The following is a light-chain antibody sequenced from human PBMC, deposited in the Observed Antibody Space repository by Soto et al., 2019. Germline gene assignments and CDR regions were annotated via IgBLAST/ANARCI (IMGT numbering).Light chain of an antibody. CDR3: QQRSDWPWT. V-gene: IGKV3-11*01. J-gene: IGKJ1*01. Sequence: EIVMAQSPATLSLSPWEISTLCCRASQSVSSNLAWYQQKPGQSPRLLIYGASTRATGIPARFSGSGSGTDFTLTISSLEPEDFAVYYCQQRSDWPWTFGQGTKVDI. CDR2: GAS. CDR1: QSVSSN.